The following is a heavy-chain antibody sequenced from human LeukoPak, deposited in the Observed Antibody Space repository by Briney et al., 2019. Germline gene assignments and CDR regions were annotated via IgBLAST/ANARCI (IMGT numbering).Heavy chain of an antibody. CDR1: GGSINSYC. CDR2: IYTSGST. V-gene: IGHV4-4*07. D-gene: IGHD3-9*01. J-gene: IGHJ6*02. CDR3: ARDEGRGYDILTGYYYYGMDV. Sequence: SETLSLTCTVAGGSINSYCWGWIRQPAGKGLEWIGRIYTSGSTNYNPSLKSRVTMSVDTSKNQFSLKLTSVTAADTAVYYCARDEGRGYDILTGYYYYGMDVWGQGTTVTASS.